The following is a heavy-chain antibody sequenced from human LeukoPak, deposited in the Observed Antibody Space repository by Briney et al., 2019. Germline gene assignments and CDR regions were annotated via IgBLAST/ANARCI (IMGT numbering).Heavy chain of an antibody. CDR2: IYYSGST. J-gene: IGHJ3*02. V-gene: IGHV4-31*03. D-gene: IGHD3-22*01. CDR3: ARAGDRSGYYHAFDI. Sequence: SQTLSLTCTVSGGSISSGGYYWSWIRQHPGKGLEWIGYIYYSGSTYYNPSLKSRVTISVDTSKNQFSLKLSSVTAADTAVYYCARAGDRSGYYHAFDIWGQGTMVTVSS. CDR1: GGSISSGGYY.